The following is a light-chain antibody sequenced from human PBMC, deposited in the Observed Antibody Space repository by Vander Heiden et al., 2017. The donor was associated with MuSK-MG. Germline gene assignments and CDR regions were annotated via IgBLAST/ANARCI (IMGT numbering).Light chain of an antibody. Sequence: SALTQSVRVSGSPGQSITISCTGTSSDIGSDNYVPWYQQHPGKAPKVLIYEVNNRPSGVPNRFSGSKSGNTASLAISGLQAEDEADYYCRSYTNTLTYVFGTGTQVTVL. CDR3: RSYTNTLTYV. CDR1: SSDIGSDNY. CDR2: EVN. V-gene: IGLV2-14*01. J-gene: IGLJ1*01.